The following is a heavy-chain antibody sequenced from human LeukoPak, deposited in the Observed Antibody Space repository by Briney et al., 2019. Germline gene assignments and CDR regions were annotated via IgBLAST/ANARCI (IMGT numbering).Heavy chain of an antibody. J-gene: IGHJ5*02. CDR3: ARGKTLWFGELFMGNWFDP. CDR2: IYHSGST. Sequence: SETLSLTCTVSGYSISSGYYWGWIRQPPGKGLEWIGSIYHSGSTYYNPSLKSRVTISVDTSKNQFSLKLSSVTAADTAVYYCARGKTLWFGELFMGNWFDPWGQGTLVTVSS. CDR1: GYSISSGYY. D-gene: IGHD3-10*01. V-gene: IGHV4-38-2*02.